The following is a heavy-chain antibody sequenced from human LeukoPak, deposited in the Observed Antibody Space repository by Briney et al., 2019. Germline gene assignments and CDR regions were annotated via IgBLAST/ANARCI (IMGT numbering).Heavy chain of an antibody. CDR2: ISWNSGSI. Sequence: SGGSLRLSCAASGFTFSSYSMNWVRQAPGKGLEWVSGISWNSGSIGYADSVKGRFTISRDNAKNSLYLQMNSLRAEDTALYYCAKALGWLSSSWSDAFDIWGQGTMVTVSS. J-gene: IGHJ3*02. V-gene: IGHV3-9*01. D-gene: IGHD6-13*01. CDR3: AKALGWLSSSWSDAFDI. CDR1: GFTFSSYS.